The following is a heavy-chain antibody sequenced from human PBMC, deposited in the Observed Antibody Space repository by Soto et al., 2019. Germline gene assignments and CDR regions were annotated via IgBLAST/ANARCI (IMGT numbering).Heavy chain of an antibody. CDR1: GDRFTDYW. Sequence: GESLKICWGGVGDRFTDYWSGWVRKMPGKGPEWMGTIYPGDSDMRYSPSFRGQVTVSVDKSINTAYLQWGSLTASDTAKSYCARLSPEFWSGFDYWAQGTLLTVSS. V-gene: IGHV5-51*01. CDR3: ARLSPEFWSGFDY. D-gene: IGHD3-3*01. CDR2: IYPGDSDM. J-gene: IGHJ4*02.